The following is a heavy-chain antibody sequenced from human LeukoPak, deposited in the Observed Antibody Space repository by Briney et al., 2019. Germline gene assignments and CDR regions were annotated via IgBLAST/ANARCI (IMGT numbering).Heavy chain of an antibody. Sequence: VASVKVSCKASGYTFTGYYMHWVRQAPGQGLEWMGWINPNSGGTNYAQKFQGRVTMTRDTSISTAYMELSRLRSDDTAVYYCARDYYDSSDTTWFDPWGQGTLVTVSS. CDR3: ARDYYDSSDTTWFDP. V-gene: IGHV1-2*02. J-gene: IGHJ5*02. CDR2: INPNSGGT. CDR1: GYTFTGYY. D-gene: IGHD3-22*01.